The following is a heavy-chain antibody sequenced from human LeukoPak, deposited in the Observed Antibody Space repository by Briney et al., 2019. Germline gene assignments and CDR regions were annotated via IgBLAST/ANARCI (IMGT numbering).Heavy chain of an antibody. CDR1: GYTLTELS. V-gene: IGHV1-24*01. J-gene: IGHJ6*02. Sequence: ASVKVSCKVCGYTLTELSMHWVRQAPGKGLEWMGGFDPEDGETIYAQKFQGRVTMTEDTSTDTAYMELSSLSSDDTAVYYCATSSGYYYYGMDVWGQGTTVTVSS. CDR3: ATSSGYYYYGMDV. CDR2: FDPEDGET. D-gene: IGHD6-25*01.